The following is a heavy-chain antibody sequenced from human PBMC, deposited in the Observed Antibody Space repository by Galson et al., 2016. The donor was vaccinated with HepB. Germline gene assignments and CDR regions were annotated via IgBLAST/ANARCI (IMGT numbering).Heavy chain of an antibody. D-gene: IGHD2-8*01. Sequence: SETLSLTCTVSGVSISSRSHYWGWIRQSPGKGLEWIGTVHNSGTTYFEPTLESRVTISIDTSKNQFSLRLRSVTAADTAVYYCARRPAYCTDGVCYNFYFDSWGQGTRVTVSS. CDR1: GVSISSRSHY. V-gene: IGHV4-39*01. CDR3: ARRPAYCTDGVCYNFYFDS. CDR2: VHNSGTT. J-gene: IGHJ4*02.